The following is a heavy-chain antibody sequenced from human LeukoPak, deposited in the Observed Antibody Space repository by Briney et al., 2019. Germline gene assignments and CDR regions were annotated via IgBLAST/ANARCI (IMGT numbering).Heavy chain of an antibody. V-gene: IGHV4-59*11. Sequence: SETLSLTCTVSGASISSHYWSWIRQPPGKGLEWIGYIYYSGSTNYNPSLKSRVTISVDTSKNQFSLKLSSVTAADTAVYYCARELVEMATISYFGYWGQGTLVTVSS. D-gene: IGHD5-24*01. J-gene: IGHJ4*02. CDR2: IYYSGST. CDR1: GASISSHY. CDR3: ARELVEMATISYFGY.